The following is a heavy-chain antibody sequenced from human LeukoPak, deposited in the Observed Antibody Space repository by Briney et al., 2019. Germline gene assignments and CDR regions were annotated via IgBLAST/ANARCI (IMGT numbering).Heavy chain of an antibody. CDR3: ARDGRYAGSSFY. D-gene: IGHD6-6*01. CDR2: ISSSGSTI. V-gene: IGHV3-11*01. CDR1: GFTVSDDY. J-gene: IGHJ4*02. Sequence: GGSLRLSCAASGFTVSDDYMSWIHQAPGKGLEWVSYISSSGSTIYYADSVKGRFTISRDNAKNSLYLQMNSLRAEETAVYYCARDGRYAGSSFYWGQGTLVTVSS.